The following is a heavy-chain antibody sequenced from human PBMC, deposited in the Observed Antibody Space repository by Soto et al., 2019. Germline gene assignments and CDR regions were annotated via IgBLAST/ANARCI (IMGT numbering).Heavy chain of an antibody. V-gene: IGHV2-5*01. CDR1: GFSLSSNAVG. D-gene: IGHD6-19*01. CDR3: AHGSGWLHDY. Sequence: QITLKESGPTLVKPTQTLTLTCTFSGFSLSSNAVGVGWIRQPPGKAPEWLGLIYWNDDKQYSPSLKSRLTITKDTSRHQVVLTMTTMDPVDTATYHCAHGSGWLHDYWGQGILVTVSS. CDR2: IYWNDDK. J-gene: IGHJ4*02.